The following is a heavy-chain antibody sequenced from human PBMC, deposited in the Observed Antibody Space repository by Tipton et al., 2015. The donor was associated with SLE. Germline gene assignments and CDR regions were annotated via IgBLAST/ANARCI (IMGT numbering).Heavy chain of an antibody. CDR3: ARGGLGYSYYYYMDV. CDR2: MYYSGST. Sequence: TLSLTCTVSGGSISNYYWSWIRQPPGKGLEWIGYMYYSGSTSYNPSLKSRVTMSVDTSKNQISLKLSSVTAADTAVYYCARGGLGYSYYYYMDVWGKGTTVTVSS. CDR1: GGSISNYY. J-gene: IGHJ6*03. D-gene: IGHD5-18*01. V-gene: IGHV4-59*01.